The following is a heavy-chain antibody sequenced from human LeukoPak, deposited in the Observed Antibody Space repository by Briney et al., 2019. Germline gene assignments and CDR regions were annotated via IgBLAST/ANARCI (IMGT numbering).Heavy chain of an antibody. D-gene: IGHD3-22*01. Sequence: ASVKVSCKASGYTFTGYYMHWVRQAPGQGLEWVGWINPNSGGTNYAQNFQGRVTMTRDTSISTAYMELSRLRSDDTAVYYCARDGPTDSGGYYYVLDYWGQGTLVTVSS. J-gene: IGHJ4*02. CDR2: INPNSGGT. CDR3: ARDGPTDSGGYYYVLDY. V-gene: IGHV1-2*02. CDR1: GYTFTGYY.